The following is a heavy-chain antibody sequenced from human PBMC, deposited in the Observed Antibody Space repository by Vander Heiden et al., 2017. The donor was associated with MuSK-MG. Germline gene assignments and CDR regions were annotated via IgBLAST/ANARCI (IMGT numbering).Heavy chain of an antibody. CDR2: IVVGSGNT. J-gene: IGHJ4*02. V-gene: IGHV1-58*01. CDR3: AAEKIGYCSGGSCYGGDY. D-gene: IGHD2-15*01. Sequence: QMHLVQSGPEVTKPGTPVKVSCQASGFTFTSSAVQGVRQARGQRREWIGWIVVGSGNTNYAQKFQERVTITRDMSTSTAYMELSSLRSEDTAVYYCAAEKIGYCSGGSCYGGDYWGQGTLVTVSS. CDR1: GFTFTSSA.